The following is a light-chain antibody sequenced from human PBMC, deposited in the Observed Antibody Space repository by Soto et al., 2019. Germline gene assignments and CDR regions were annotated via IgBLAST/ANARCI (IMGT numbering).Light chain of an antibody. V-gene: IGLV2-11*01. CDR1: SGDVGGYNF. CDR3: FSYRSTGILL. CDR2: DVS. Sequence: QSALTQPRSVSGSPGQSVTISCTGTSGDVGGYNFVSWYQQHTGKAPTLMIFDVSQRPSGVPDRFSGSKSGNTASLTISGLQAEDEADYYCFSYRSTGILLFGGGTKLTVL. J-gene: IGLJ2*01.